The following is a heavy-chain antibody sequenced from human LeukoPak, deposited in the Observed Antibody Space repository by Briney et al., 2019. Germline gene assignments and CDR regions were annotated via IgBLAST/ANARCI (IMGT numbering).Heavy chain of an antibody. CDR3: ASHRGSTGFFDQ. D-gene: IGHD1-26*01. CDR2: VFFGGST. V-gene: IGHV4-39*01. Sequence: SETLSLTCSVSGDSITTTTYLWGWVRQTPGKGLEWIGSVFFGGSTYYNPSLKSRVTVSVDTSTSQFSLRLTSVTAADTALYFCASHRGSTGFFDQWRQGTLVAVSS. J-gene: IGHJ4*02. CDR1: GDSITTTTYL.